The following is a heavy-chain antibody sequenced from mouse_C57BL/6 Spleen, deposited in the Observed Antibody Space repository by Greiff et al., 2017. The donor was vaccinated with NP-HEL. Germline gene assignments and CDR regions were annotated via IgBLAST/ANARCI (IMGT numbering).Heavy chain of an antibody. CDR3: ARSRVYYGSSLFYAMDY. D-gene: IGHD1-1*01. J-gene: IGHJ4*01. CDR2: INPSNGGT. CDR1: GYTFTSYW. V-gene: IGHV1-53*01. Sequence: VQLQQPGTELVKPGASVKLSCKASGYTFTSYWMHWAKQRPGQGLEWIGNINPSNGGTNYNEKFKSKATLTVDKSSSTAYMQLSSLTSEDSAVYYCARSRVYYGSSLFYAMDYWGQGTSVTVSS.